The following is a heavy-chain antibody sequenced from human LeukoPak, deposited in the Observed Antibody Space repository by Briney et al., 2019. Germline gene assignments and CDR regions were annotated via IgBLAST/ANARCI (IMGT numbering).Heavy chain of an antibody. CDR2: INPNSGGT. CDR1: GYIFSDYS. V-gene: IGHV1-2*02. J-gene: IGHJ6*03. D-gene: IGHD3-10*01. Sequence: AASVKVSCKASGYIFSDYSVNWVRQAPGQGLEWMGWINPNSGGTNYAQKFQGRVTMTRDTSISTAYMELSRLRSDDTAVYYCARDLVRHYYYYYMDVWGKGTTVTVSS. CDR3: ARDLVRHYYYYYMDV.